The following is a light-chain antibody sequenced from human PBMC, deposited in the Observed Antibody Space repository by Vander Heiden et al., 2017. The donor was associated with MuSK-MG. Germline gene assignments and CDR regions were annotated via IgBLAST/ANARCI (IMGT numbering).Light chain of an antibody. CDR1: SSDVGRYNL. CDR2: AVN. J-gene: IGLJ3*02. CDR3: SSYAGNNAWV. Sequence: QSALTQPASVSGSPGQSITISCTGTSSDVGRYNLVSWYQQHPGKGPKVIIYAVNKGPSGVSNRFSGSKSGNMASLTISGLQAEDEAAYYCSSYAGNNAWVFGGGTKLTVL. V-gene: IGLV2-23*02.